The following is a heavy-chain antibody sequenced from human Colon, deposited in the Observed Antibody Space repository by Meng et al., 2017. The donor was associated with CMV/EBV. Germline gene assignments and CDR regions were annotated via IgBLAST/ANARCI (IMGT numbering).Heavy chain of an antibody. V-gene: IGHV1-46*01. Sequence: SGYTYTTSSMHWVRQAPGKGLEWMGIINPSGGITTYAQKFQGRVTMTSDTSTSTVYLQLHSLTSEDTAVYYCARIPCSGASCSLYFDYWGQGTLVTVSS. CDR3: ARIPCSGASCSLYFDY. CDR2: INPSGGIT. CDR1: GYTYTTSS. D-gene: IGHD2-2*01. J-gene: IGHJ4*02.